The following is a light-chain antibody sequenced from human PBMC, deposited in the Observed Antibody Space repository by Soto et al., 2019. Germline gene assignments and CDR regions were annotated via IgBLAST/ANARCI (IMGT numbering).Light chain of an antibody. J-gene: IGKJ5*01. V-gene: IGKV3-11*01. CDR1: QSVSSY. Sequence: EIVLTQSPATLSLSPGERATLSCRASQSVSSYLDWYQQKPGQAPRLLIYDASNRATGITARFSGSGSGTDFTLTISSLEPEDFAVYYCQQRSNWPPITFGQGTRLEIK. CDR3: QQRSNWPPIT. CDR2: DAS.